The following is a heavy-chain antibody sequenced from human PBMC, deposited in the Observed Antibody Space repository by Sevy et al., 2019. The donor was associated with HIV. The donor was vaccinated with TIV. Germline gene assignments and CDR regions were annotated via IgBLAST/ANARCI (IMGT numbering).Heavy chain of an antibody. CDR1: GFNFNNYA. V-gene: IGHV3-23*01. Sequence: GGSLRLSCKASGFNFNNYAMSWVRQAPGKGLEWVSTISGSGGRTYTAESGRGRLTISRDNSKRKVYLQMNSLRGDDTAIYYCAKDPYSSGEYFQKWGQGARVTVSS. D-gene: IGHD3-22*01. CDR2: ISGSGGRT. CDR3: AKDPYSSGEYFQK. J-gene: IGHJ1*01.